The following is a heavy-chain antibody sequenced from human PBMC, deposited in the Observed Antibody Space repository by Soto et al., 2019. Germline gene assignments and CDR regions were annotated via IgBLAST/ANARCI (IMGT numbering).Heavy chain of an antibody. D-gene: IGHD4-4*01. V-gene: IGHV1-69*13. Sequence: SVKVSCKASGGTFSRYAISWVRQAPGQGLEWMGGIIPIFGTANYAQKFQGRVTITADESTSTAYMELSSLRSEDTAVYYCASTPTTVTYNWFDPWGQGTLVTVSS. CDR1: GGTFSRYA. J-gene: IGHJ5*02. CDR2: IIPIFGTA. CDR3: ASTPTTVTYNWFDP.